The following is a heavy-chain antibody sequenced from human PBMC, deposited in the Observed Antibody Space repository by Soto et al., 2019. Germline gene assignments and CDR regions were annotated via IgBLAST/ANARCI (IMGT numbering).Heavy chain of an antibody. V-gene: IGHV1-3*01. Sequence: ASVKVSCKASGYTFTSYAMHWVRQAPGQRLEWMGWINAGDGNTKYAQKLQGRVTITRDTSTNTAYMELSSLRSEDTAMYYCARDGRDYGDYDLDYWGQGTLVTVS. J-gene: IGHJ4*02. CDR3: ARDGRDYGDYDLDY. CDR1: GYTFTSYA. CDR2: INAGDGNT. D-gene: IGHD4-17*01.